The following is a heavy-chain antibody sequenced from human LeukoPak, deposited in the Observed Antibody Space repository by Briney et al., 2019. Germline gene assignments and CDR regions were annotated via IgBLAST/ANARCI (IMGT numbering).Heavy chain of an antibody. D-gene: IGHD3-10*01. CDR2: IYHSGST. CDR3: ARRRIEGYGSPALFGY. CDR1: GGSISSGGYY. J-gene: IGHJ4*02. Sequence: SQTLSLTCTVSGGSISSGGYYWSWIRQPPGKGLEWIGYIYHSGSTYYNPSLKSRVTISVDRSKNQFSLKLSSVTAADTAVYYCARRRIEGYGSPALFGYWGQGTLVTVSS. V-gene: IGHV4-30-2*01.